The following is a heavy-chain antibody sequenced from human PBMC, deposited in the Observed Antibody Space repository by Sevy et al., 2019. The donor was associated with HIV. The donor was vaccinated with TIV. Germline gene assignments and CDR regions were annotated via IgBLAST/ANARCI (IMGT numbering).Heavy chain of an antibody. J-gene: IGHJ6*02. CDR3: ARDLAYCGGDCYPYYYYYGMDV. Sequence: GGFLRLSCAASGFTFSRYGMHWVRQAPGKGLEWVAVIWYDGSNKYYADSVKGRFTISRDNSKNTLYLQMNSLRAEDTAVYYCARDLAYCGGDCYPYYYYYGMDVWGQGTTVTVSS. CDR2: IWYDGSNK. CDR1: GFTFSRYG. D-gene: IGHD2-21*02. V-gene: IGHV3-33*01.